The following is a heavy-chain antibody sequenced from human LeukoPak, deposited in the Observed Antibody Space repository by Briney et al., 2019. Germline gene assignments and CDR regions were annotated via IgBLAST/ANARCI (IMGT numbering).Heavy chain of an antibody. CDR3: ARARGVVRLNPFDY. CDR1: GGSVSSGSYY. Sequence: KPSETLSLTCTVSGGSVSSGSYYWSWIRQPPGKGLEWIGYIYYSGSTNYNPSLKSRVTISVDTSKNQVSLQLSSVTPEDTAVYYCARARGVVRLNPFDYWGQGTLVTVSS. CDR2: IYYSGST. J-gene: IGHJ4*02. V-gene: IGHV4-61*01. D-gene: IGHD2-2*01.